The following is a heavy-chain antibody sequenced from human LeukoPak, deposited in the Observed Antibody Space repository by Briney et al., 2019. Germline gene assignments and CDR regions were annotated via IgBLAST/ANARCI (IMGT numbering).Heavy chain of an antibody. D-gene: IGHD6-13*01. Sequence: GASVKVSCKASGYTFTSYAITWVRQAPGQGLERVGWISAYNGRTNYAQNLQDRVTLTIDTSTSTAYTELRSLKSDDTAVYFCARCESGSSWPWELGNNWGQGTPVTVSS. CDR1: GYTFTSYA. CDR3: ARCESGSSWPWELGNN. J-gene: IGHJ4*02. CDR2: ISAYNGRT. V-gene: IGHV1-18*01.